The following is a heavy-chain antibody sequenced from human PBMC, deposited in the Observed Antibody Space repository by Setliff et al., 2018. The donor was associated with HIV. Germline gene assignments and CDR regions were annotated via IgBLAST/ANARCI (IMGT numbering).Heavy chain of an antibody. J-gene: IGHJ4*02. D-gene: IGHD3-22*01. CDR2: ISYDGSYK. V-gene: IGHV3-30*18. CDR1: GFTFRSYN. Sequence: GSLRLSCAASGFTFRSYNMQWVRPAPGKGLEWVAVISYDGSYKYYGDSVKGRFTISRDNAKNSLYRQMNSLRAEDTAVYDCAKGLDYVDSSGYSYFRLWGQGTQVTVSS. CDR3: AKGLDYVDSSGYSYFRL.